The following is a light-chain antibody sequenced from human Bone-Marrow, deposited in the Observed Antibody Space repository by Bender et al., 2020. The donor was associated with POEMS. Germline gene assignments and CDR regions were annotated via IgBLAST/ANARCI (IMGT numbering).Light chain of an antibody. J-gene: IGLJ2*01. V-gene: IGLV3-25*03. CDR1: ALPDQY. Sequence: SYELTQPPSVSVSPGQTATITCSGDALPDQYAYWYQQKPGQAPVLVICKDSERPSGIPERFSGSSSGTTVTLTISGVQAEDEADYFCQSADSSSKYVVFGGGTKLIV. CDR2: KDS. CDR3: QSADSSSKYVV.